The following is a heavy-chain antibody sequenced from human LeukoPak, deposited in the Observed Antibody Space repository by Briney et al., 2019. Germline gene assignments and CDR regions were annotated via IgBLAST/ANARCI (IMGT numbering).Heavy chain of an antibody. CDR3: ALYSSGLFDP. V-gene: IGHV1-2*02. CDR2: INPNSGGT. J-gene: IGHJ5*02. Sequence: AASVKVSCKASGYIFTVYYIHWVRQAPGQGLEYMGWINPNSGGTNYAQKFQGRVTMTRDTSISTAYMEVSRLTSDDTAVYYCALYSSGLFDPWGQGTLVTVSS. D-gene: IGHD6-19*01. CDR1: GYIFTVYY.